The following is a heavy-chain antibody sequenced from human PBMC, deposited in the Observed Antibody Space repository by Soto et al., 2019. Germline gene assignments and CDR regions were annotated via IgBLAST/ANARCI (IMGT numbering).Heavy chain of an antibody. Sequence: QVQLQQWGAGLLKPSETLSRTCAVHGGYFSGYYWNWIRQPPGKGLEWIGEINHSGSTNYNPSLKSRVTISVDTSKNQFSLKLSSVTAADTAVYYCARGWGRIFDYWGQGTLVTVSS. CDR2: INHSGST. J-gene: IGHJ4*02. CDR1: GGYFSGYY. D-gene: IGHD7-27*01. V-gene: IGHV4-34*01. CDR3: ARGWGRIFDY.